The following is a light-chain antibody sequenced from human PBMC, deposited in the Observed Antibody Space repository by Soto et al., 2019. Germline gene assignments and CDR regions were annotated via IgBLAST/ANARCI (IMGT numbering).Light chain of an antibody. CDR2: GAS. Sequence: EIVMTQSPATLSVSPGERATLSCRASQSVSSNLAWYQQKPGQAPRLLIYGASTRATGIPARFSGSGSGTEFTLTISSLQSEDFAVYYCQQYNNKGRVTFGGGTKVEIK. V-gene: IGKV3-15*01. CDR1: QSVSSN. J-gene: IGKJ4*01. CDR3: QQYNNKGRVT.